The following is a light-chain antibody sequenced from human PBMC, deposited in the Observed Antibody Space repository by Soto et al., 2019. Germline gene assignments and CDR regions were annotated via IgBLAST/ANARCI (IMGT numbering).Light chain of an antibody. V-gene: IGKV3-15*01. Sequence: EIVLTQSPATLSLSPGERATLSCSASQSVNNNYLAWCQQKPGQAPRLLMYGASTRATGMPASFSGSGSGTEFTLTISSLQPDDFATYYCQHYNSYSEAFGQGTKVDIK. J-gene: IGKJ1*01. CDR1: QSVNNNY. CDR2: GAS. CDR3: QHYNSYSEA.